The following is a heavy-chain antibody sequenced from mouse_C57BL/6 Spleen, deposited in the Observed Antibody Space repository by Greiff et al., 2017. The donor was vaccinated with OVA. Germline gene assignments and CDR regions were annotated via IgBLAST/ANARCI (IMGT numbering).Heavy chain of an antibody. D-gene: IGHD2-4*01. Sequence: VQLQQPGAELVMPGASVKLSCKASGYTFTSYWMHWVKQRPGQGLEWIGEIDPSDSYTNYNQKFKGKSTLTVDKSSSTAYMQLSSLTSEDSAVYYCARRDYDYRMAYWGQGTLVTVSA. CDR1: GYTFTSYW. CDR2: IDPSDSYT. V-gene: IGHV1-69*01. CDR3: ARRDYDYRMAY. J-gene: IGHJ3*01.